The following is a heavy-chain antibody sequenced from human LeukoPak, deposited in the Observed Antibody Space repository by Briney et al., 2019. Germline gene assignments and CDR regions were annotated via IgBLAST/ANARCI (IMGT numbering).Heavy chain of an antibody. Sequence: ASVKVSCKASGYTFTDYYIHRVRQAPGQGLEWMGWINPNSGGTNYAQRFQGRVTVTRDTSINTAYMELSRLESDDTAVYYCARTTYIISSDYWGQGALVTVSS. J-gene: IGHJ4*02. V-gene: IGHV1-2*02. CDR3: ARTTYIISSDY. CDR1: GYTFTDYY. CDR2: INPNSGGT. D-gene: IGHD6-6*01.